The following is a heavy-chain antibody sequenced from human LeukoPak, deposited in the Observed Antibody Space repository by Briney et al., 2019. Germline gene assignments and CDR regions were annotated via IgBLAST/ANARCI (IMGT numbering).Heavy chain of an antibody. CDR3: ARAGRRQPPLYGMDV. Sequence: ASVKVSCEASGGTFSSYAISWVRQAPGQGLEWMGGIIPIFGTANYAQKFQGRVTITADESTSTAYMELSSLRSEDTAVYYCARAGRRQPPLYGMDVWGQGTTVTVSS. J-gene: IGHJ6*02. D-gene: IGHD3-10*01. CDR1: GGTFSSYA. CDR2: IIPIFGTA. V-gene: IGHV1-69*13.